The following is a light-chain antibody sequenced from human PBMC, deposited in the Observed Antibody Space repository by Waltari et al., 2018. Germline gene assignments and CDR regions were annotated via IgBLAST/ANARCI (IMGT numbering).Light chain of an antibody. V-gene: IGKV3-20*01. CDR3: QHYRSLPVT. J-gene: IGKJ1*01. CDR1: QSVSRT. Sequence: EIVLTQSPGTLSLSPGERVTTSCRASQSVSRTLAWYQQKPGQAPRLLIYGASIRATGIPDRFSGSGSGTDFSLTISRLEPEDFAVYYCQHYRSLPVTFGQGTKVEIK. CDR2: GAS.